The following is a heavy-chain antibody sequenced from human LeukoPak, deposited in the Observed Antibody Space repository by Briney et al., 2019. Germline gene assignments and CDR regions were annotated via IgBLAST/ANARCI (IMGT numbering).Heavy chain of an antibody. CDR3: ARDGSGTYWAYYNWSDP. CDR1: GYAFTSYD. J-gene: IGHJ5*02. D-gene: IGHD3-10*01. V-gene: IGHV1-8*01. Sequence: ASVKVSCKASGYAFTSYDINWVRQATGQGLEWMGWMNPNSGNAGYAQKFQGRVTMTRNTSISTAYMELSNLRPEDTAVYYCARDGSGTYWAYYNWSDPWGQGTLVTVSS. CDR2: MNPNSGNA.